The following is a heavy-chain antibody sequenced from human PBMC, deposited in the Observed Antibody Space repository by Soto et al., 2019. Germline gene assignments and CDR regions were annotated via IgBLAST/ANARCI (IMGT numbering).Heavy chain of an antibody. D-gene: IGHD1-20*01. CDR3: ARQEDVTGTVDYSYGY. CDR2: INPSGGST. V-gene: IGHV1-46*01. CDR1: GYTFTSYY. Sequence: ASVKVSCKASGYTFTSYYMHWVRQAPGQGLEWMGIINPSGGSTSYAQKFQGRVTMTRDTSTSTVYMELSSLRSEDTAVYYCARQEDVTGTVDYSYGYWGQGTLVTVSS. J-gene: IGHJ4*02.